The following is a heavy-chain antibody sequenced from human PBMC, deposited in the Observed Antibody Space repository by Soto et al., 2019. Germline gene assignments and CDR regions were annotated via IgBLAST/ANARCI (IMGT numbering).Heavy chain of an antibody. Sequence: QVQLVESGGGVVQPGRSLRLSCAASGFTFSSYGMHWVRQAPGKGLEWVAVISYDGSNKYYADSVKGRFTISRDNSKNTLYLQMNGLRAEDTAVYYCAKDFNGARDYWGQGTLVTVSS. V-gene: IGHV3-30*18. CDR3: AKDFNGARDY. CDR2: ISYDGSNK. D-gene: IGHD2-8*01. J-gene: IGHJ4*02. CDR1: GFTFSSYG.